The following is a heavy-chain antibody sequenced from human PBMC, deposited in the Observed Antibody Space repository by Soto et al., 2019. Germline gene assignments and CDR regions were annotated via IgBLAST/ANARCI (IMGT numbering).Heavy chain of an antibody. D-gene: IGHD4-17*01. CDR3: ARVSPDYGGNWFDY. V-gene: IGHV4-4*07. J-gene: IGHJ5*01. CDR1: GGSISSDY. CDR2: IYTSGST. Sequence: PSETLSLTCTVSGGSISSDYWSWIRQPAGKGLEWIGRIYTSGSTNYNPSPKGRVTMSLDTSKNQFSLKLSSVTAADTAVYYCARVSPDYGGNWFDYWGQGTLVTVSS.